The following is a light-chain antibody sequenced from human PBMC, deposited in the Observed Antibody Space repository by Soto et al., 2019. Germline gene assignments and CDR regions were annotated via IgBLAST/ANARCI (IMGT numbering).Light chain of an antibody. CDR1: QSVSSD. V-gene: IGKV3-15*01. J-gene: IGKJ1*01. CDR2: GAS. Sequence: EIVMTQSAATLSVSPVERSTLSCRASQSVSSDLAWYHQKPGQAPRLLIYGASTRATGIPARFSGSGSGTEFTLTINSLQSEDFAVYYCQQYNNWPRTFGQGTKVDIK. CDR3: QQYNNWPRT.